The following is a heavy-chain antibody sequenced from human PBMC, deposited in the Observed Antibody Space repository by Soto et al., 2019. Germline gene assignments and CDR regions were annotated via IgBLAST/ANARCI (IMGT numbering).Heavy chain of an antibody. CDR2: INPSGGST. V-gene: IGHV1-46*01. Sequence: GASVKVSCKASGYTFTSYYMHWVRQAPGQGLEWMGIINPSGGSTSYAQKFQGRVTMTRDTSTSTVYMELSSLRSEDTAVYYCARDXGIAAAGTYYYYYGMDVWGQGTTVTVSS. CDR1: GYTFTSYY. D-gene: IGHD6-13*01. CDR3: ARDXGIAAAGTYYYYYGMDV. J-gene: IGHJ6*02.